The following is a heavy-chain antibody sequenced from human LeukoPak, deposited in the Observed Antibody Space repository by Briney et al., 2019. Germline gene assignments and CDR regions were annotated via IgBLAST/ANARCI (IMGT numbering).Heavy chain of an antibody. J-gene: IGHJ4*02. D-gene: IGHD6-19*01. CDR2: TGGSDDNT. Sequence: PGGSLRLSCEGSGFSFNGYAMSWVRQAPGKGLEWVAVTGGSDDNTHYADSVKGRFTISRDNSENRLFLQMNSLRTDDSALHYCTKDLMTGFSSGWYFAYWGQGTLVTVSS. V-gene: IGHV3-23*01. CDR1: GFSFNGYA. CDR3: TKDLMTGFSSGWYFAY.